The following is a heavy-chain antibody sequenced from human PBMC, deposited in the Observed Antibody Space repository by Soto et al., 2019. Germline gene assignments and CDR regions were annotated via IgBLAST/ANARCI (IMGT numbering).Heavy chain of an antibody. D-gene: IGHD2-2*01. CDR2: VYYSGSS. J-gene: IGHJ5*02. Sequence: SETLSLTCTVSCDSISGGASFWSWIRQPPGKGLEWIANVYYSGSSYYNPSLKSRLTISVDTTKNQFSLQLKSMTAADTAVYYCAKLSCTSSTCYFPGWFDPWGQATLVTVSS. CDR1: CDSISGGASF. V-gene: IGHV4-31*03. CDR3: AKLSCTSSTCYFPGWFDP.